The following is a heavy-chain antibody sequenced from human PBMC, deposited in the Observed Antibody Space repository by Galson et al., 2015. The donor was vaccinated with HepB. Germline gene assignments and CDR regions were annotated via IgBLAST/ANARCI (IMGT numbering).Heavy chain of an antibody. CDR3: ARASDPYAWGSYYYMDV. CDR2: IYYSGST. J-gene: IGHJ6*03. Sequence: ETLSLTCTVSGGSISSYYWSWIRQPPGKGLEWIGYIYYSGSTNYNPSLKSRVTISVDTSKNQFSLKLSSVTAADTAVYYCARASDPYAWGSYYYMDVWGKGTTVTVSS. D-gene: IGHD3-16*01. CDR1: GGSISSYY. V-gene: IGHV4-59*01.